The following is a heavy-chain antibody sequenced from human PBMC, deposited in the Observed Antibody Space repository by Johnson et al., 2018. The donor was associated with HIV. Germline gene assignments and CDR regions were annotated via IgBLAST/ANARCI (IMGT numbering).Heavy chain of an antibody. CDR2: IYSGGST. CDR1: GFIVSSNY. J-gene: IGHJ3*02. Sequence: VQLVESGGGLVQPGGSLRLSCAASGFIVSSNYMSWVRQAPGKGLEWVSVIYSGGSTYYADSVKGRFTISRDNSKNTLYLQMNSLRAEDTAVYFCAKSSIAVQDAFDIWGQGTMVTVSS. V-gene: IGHV3-53*01. D-gene: IGHD6-19*01. CDR3: AKSSIAVQDAFDI.